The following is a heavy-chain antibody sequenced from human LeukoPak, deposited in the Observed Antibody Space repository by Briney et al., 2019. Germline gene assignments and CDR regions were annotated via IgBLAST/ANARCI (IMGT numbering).Heavy chain of an antibody. CDR3: ARRTDRLGAVGRDRYFDL. J-gene: IGHJ2*01. D-gene: IGHD6-13*01. CDR1: GFTFSGYE. CDR2: ISVNGGAM. V-gene: IGHV3-48*03. Sequence: GGSLRLSCTASGFTFSGYEMTWVRQAPGKGLEWMSYISVNGGAMHYADSVRGRFTTSRDDAKNSLYLHMNSLRVEDTAIYYCARRTDRLGAVGRDRYFDLWGRGTLITVSS.